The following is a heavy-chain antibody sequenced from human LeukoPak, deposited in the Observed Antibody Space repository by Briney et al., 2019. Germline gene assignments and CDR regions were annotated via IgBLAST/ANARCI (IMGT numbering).Heavy chain of an antibody. CDR1: GVTFSSYS. CDR3: ARATVPLRIAVAGEYYFDY. D-gene: IGHD6-19*01. V-gene: IGHV3-21*01. CDR2: ISSSSSYI. J-gene: IGHJ4*02. Sequence: GGSLRLSCAASGVTFSSYSMNWVRQAPGKGLEWVSSISSSSSYIYYADSVKGRFTISRDNAKNSLYLQMNSLRAEDTAVYYCARATVPLRIAVAGEYYFDYWGQGTLVTVSS.